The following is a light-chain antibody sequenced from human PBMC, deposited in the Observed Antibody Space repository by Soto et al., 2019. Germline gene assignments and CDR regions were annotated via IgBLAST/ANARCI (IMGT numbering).Light chain of an antibody. CDR2: MAS. Sequence: DIQMTQSPSTLSASVGDRVTITCRASQSISSWLAWYQQKPGKAPKLLIYMASSLESGVPSRFSGSGSGTDFTLTISSLQPDVFASYYCQQYNSYSTFGQGTKLEIK. CDR1: QSISSW. V-gene: IGKV1-5*03. CDR3: QQYNSYST. J-gene: IGKJ2*01.